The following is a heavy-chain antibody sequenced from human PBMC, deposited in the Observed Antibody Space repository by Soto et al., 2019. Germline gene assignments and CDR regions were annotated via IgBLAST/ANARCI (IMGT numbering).Heavy chain of an antibody. V-gene: IGHV3-23*01. CDR3: ARTYYYDSTGYYRTFDY. J-gene: IGHJ4*02. CDR1: GFTFGSYA. Sequence: GGSLRLSCAASGFTFGSYAMSWVRLAPGKGLEWVSVAGPSGSSTFYADSVRGRFTISRDNVENTLYLQMNSLRVADTALYFCARTYYYDSTGYYRTFDYWGQGTLVTVSS. CDR2: AGPSGSST. D-gene: IGHD3-22*01.